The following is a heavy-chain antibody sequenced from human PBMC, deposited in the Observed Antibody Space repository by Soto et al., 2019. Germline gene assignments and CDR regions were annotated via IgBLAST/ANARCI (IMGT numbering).Heavy chain of an antibody. D-gene: IGHD2-15*01. J-gene: IGHJ5*02. V-gene: IGHV1-69*13. CDR2: IIPIFGTA. CDR1: GGTFSSYA. CDR3: ARDGCSGGSCYSVWFWFDP. Sequence: ASVKVSCKASGGTFSSYAISWVRQAPGQGLEWMGGIIPIFGTANYAQKFQGRVTITADESTSTAYMELRSLRSDDTAVYYCARDGCSGGSCYSVWFWFDPWGQGTLVTVSS.